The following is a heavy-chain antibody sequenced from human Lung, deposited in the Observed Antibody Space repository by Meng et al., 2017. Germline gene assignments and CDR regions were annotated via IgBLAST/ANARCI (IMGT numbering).Heavy chain of an antibody. J-gene: IGHJ2*01. V-gene: IGHV4-34*01. D-gene: IGHD1/OR15-1a*01. CDR2: INHSGST. CDR1: GGSYRGYY. Sequence: QVQRQQWGAGLLKPSETPSLTSAVYGGSYRGYYWSWIRQPPGKGLEWIGEINHSGSTNYNPSLKSRVTISVDTSKNQFSLKLSSVTAADTAVYYCARPKQANWYFDLWGRGTLVTVSS. CDR3: ARPKQANWYFDL.